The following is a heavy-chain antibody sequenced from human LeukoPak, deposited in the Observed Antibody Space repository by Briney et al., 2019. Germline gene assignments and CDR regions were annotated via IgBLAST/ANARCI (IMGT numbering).Heavy chain of an antibody. J-gene: IGHJ4*02. V-gene: IGHV4-59*08. CDR2: IYDSVST. CDR3: ARGWRDGYNFRY. CDR1: GDSISSDY. Sequence: SETLSLSCTVSGDSISSDYWSWIRQPPGKGLEWIAYIYDSVSTNYNPSLKSRVTISVDTSKNQFSLRVTSVTAADTAVYYCARGWRDGYNFRYWGQGALVTVSS. D-gene: IGHD5-24*01.